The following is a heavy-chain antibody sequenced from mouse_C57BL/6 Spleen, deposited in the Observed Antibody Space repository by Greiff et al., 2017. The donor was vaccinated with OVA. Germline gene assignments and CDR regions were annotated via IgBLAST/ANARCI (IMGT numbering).Heavy chain of an antibody. CDR1: GYTFTSYC. D-gene: IGHD1-1*02. CDR2: IHPNSGST. CDR3: AVGALWKAFEV. V-gene: IGHV1-64*01. Sequence: QVQLQQPGAELVKPGASVKLSCTASGYTFTSYCMHWVKQRPGQGLEWIGMIHPNSGSTNYNEKFKSKATLTVDTSSSTAYLQLSSLTSEDSAVYYCAVGALWKAFEVWGTGATVTVS. J-gene: IGHJ1*03.